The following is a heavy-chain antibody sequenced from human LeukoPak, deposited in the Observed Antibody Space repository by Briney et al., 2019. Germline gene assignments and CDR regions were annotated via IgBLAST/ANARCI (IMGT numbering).Heavy chain of an antibody. CDR1: GITVSNYG. Sequence: GGSLRLSCVVSGITVSNYGMSWVRQAPGKGLEWVSGISESGGGTNYADSVKGRFIISRDNAKNMEYLHMNSLRAEDTAVYSSAKRGIVLRGVVLIRFHKEAYYFDYWGQGVLVTVSS. CDR3: AKRGIVLRGVVLIRFHKEAYYFDY. V-gene: IGHV3-23*01. CDR2: ISESGGGT. D-gene: IGHD3-10*01. J-gene: IGHJ4*02.